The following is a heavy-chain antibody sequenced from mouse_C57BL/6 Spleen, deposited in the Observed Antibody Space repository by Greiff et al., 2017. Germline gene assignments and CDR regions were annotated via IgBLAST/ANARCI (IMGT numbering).Heavy chain of an antibody. CDR3: ARFYDYAYYAMDY. CDR2: INPGSGGT. CDR1: GYAFTNYL. Sequence: VKLMESGAELVRPGPSVKVSCKASGYAFTNYLIEWVKQRPGQGLEWIGVINPGSGGTYYNEKFKGKATLTADKSYSTAYMQLSSLTSEDSAVYFCARFYDYAYYAMDYWGQGTSVTVSS. V-gene: IGHV1-54*01. J-gene: IGHJ4*01. D-gene: IGHD2-4*01.